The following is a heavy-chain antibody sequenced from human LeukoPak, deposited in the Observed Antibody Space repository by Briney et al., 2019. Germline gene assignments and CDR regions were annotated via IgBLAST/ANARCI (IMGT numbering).Heavy chain of an antibody. CDR1: GGSISSGGYY. J-gene: IGHJ4*02. V-gene: IGHV4-31*03. CDR2: IYYSGST. Sequence: PSQTLSLTCTVSGGSISSGGYYWSWIRQHPGKGLEWIGYIYYSGSTYYNPSLKSRVTISVDTSKNQFSLKLSSVTAADTAVYYCARQTWGRMGGIVEYYFDYWGQGTLVTVSS. D-gene: IGHD3-16*01. CDR3: ARQTWGRMGGIVEYYFDY.